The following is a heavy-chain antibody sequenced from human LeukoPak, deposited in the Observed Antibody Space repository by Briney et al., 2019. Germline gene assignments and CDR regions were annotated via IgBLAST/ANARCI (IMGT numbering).Heavy chain of an antibody. CDR2: IRSRSAGGTT. CDR3: STGGGTHDY. CDR1: GLTFNNAW. V-gene: IGHV3-15*01. Sequence: AGGPLRLSCAASGLTFNNAWMSWVRQAPGKGLEWVGRIRSRSAGGTTDYGAPVKGRFTISRDDSKNTLYLQMSSLKTEDTAVYYCSTGGGTHDYWGQGTLVTVSS. D-gene: IGHD2-15*01. J-gene: IGHJ4*02.